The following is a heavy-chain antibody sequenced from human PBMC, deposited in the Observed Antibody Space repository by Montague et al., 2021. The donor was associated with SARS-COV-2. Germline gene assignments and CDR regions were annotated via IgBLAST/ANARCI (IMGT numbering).Heavy chain of an antibody. D-gene: IGHD3-22*01. V-gene: IGHV4-59*01. J-gene: IGHJ4*02. Sequence: SETLSLTCTVSGASMSGSYWGWVRQPPGKGPEWIGNIYSSGSTHYNPSLKSRVTILVDTSKSQFSLRLTSVTAADTAVYYCVREGRSSAYAMDYWGQGTLVTVSS. CDR1: GASMSGSY. CDR2: IYSSGST. CDR3: VREGRSSAYAMDY.